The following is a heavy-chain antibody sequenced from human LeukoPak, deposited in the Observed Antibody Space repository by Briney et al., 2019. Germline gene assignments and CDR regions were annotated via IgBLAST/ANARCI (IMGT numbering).Heavy chain of an antibody. Sequence: ASVKVSCKASGYTFTSYGISWVRQAPGQGLEWMGWISAYNGNTDYAQKLQGRVTMTTDTSTSTAYMELRSLRSDDTAVYYCARAGMTREGYVRDSSSSFHYYYYYMDVWGKGTTVTVSS. CDR2: ISAYNGNT. D-gene: IGHD6-6*01. V-gene: IGHV1-18*01. CDR3: ARAGMTREGYVRDSSSSFHYYYYYMDV. J-gene: IGHJ6*03. CDR1: GYTFTSYG.